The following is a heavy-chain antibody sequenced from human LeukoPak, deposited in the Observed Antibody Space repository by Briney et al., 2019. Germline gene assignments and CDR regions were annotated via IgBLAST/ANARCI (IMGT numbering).Heavy chain of an antibody. Sequence: GGSLRLSCAASGFTFDDYAMHWVRQAPGKGLEWVSGISWNSGSIGYADSVKGRFTISRDNAKNSLYLQMNSLRAEDTALYYCAKDKGWSGYDDLEAWGLGTLVSVSS. V-gene: IGHV3-9*01. J-gene: IGHJ4*02. D-gene: IGHD5-12*01. CDR2: ISWNSGSI. CDR3: AKDKGWSGYDDLEA. CDR1: GFTFDDYA.